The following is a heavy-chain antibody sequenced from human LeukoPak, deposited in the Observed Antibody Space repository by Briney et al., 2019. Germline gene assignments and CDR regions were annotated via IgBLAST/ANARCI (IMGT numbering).Heavy chain of an antibody. V-gene: IGHV3-21*01. CDR2: ISSSSSYI. J-gene: IGHJ4*02. Sequence: GGSLRLXCAASGFTFSSYSMNWVRQAPGKGLESVSSISSSSSYIYYADSVKGRFTISRDNAKNSLYLQMNSLRAEDTAVYYCARTYSGSYLAPDYWGQGTLVTVSS. D-gene: IGHD1-26*01. CDR3: ARTYSGSYLAPDY. CDR1: GFTFSSYS.